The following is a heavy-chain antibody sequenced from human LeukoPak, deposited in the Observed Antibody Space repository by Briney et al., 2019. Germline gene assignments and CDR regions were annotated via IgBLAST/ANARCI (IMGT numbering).Heavy chain of an antibody. J-gene: IGHJ4*02. D-gene: IGHD3-10*01. CDR2: IYWNDDK. CDR3: AHFSPWYGTYYYGSGKYLADY. Sequence: SGPTLVNPTQTLTLTCIFSGSSLSNSGVGVGWIRQPPGKALEWLALIYWNDDKRYSPPLKSRPTITKDTSKNQVVLTMTNMDPVDTATYYCAHFSPWYGTYYYGSGKYLADYWGQGTLVTVSS. V-gene: IGHV2-5*01. CDR1: GSSLSNSGVG.